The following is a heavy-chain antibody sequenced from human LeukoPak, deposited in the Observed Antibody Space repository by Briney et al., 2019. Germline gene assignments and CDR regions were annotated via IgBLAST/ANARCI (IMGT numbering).Heavy chain of an antibody. CDR2: INHSGST. Sequence: SETLSLTCAVYGGSFSGYYWSWIRQPPGKGLEWIGEINHSGSTNYNPSLKSRVTISVDTSKNQFSLKLSSVTAADTAVYYCTSQTVARWFGPWGQGTPVTVSS. J-gene: IGHJ5*02. CDR3: TSQTVARWFGP. D-gene: IGHD1-14*01. CDR1: GGSFSGYY. V-gene: IGHV4-34*01.